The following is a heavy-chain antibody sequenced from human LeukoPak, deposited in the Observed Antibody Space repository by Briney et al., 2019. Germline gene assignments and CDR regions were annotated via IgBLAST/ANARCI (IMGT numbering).Heavy chain of an antibody. V-gene: IGHV3-30*04. CDR1: GFSFTKYA. CDR3: PGEKFDI. J-gene: IGHJ3*02. Sequence: GGSLRVSCAASGFSFTKYAMDWVRQAPGKGLEWVAIISKDGSMRYYADSVKGRFTVSRDNSNNAVYLQMNSLKSEDTAVYYCPGEKFDIWGQGTMVTVSA. CDR2: ISKDGSMR.